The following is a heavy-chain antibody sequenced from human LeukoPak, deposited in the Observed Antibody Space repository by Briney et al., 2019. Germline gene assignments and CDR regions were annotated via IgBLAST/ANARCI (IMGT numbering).Heavy chain of an antibody. V-gene: IGHV4-59*01. CDR3: ARGQILTELQFDY. D-gene: IGHD3-9*01. CDR1: GGSISSYY. CDR2: IYYSGST. Sequence: PSETLSLTCTVSGGSISSYYWSWIRQPPGKGLEWIGYIYYSGSTNYNPSLKSRVTISVDTSKNQFSLKLSPVTAADTAVYYCARGQILTELQFDYWGQGTLVTVSS. J-gene: IGHJ4*02.